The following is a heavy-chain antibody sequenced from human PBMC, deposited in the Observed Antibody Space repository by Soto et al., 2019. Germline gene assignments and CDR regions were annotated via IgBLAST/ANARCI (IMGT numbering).Heavy chain of an antibody. D-gene: IGHD2-2*02. J-gene: IGHJ4*02. CDR2: LWYDGSRE. Sequence: QVQLVESGGGVVQPGRSLRLSCAASGFSVNTHVIHWIRQAPGKGLEWVAVLWYDGSREYYADSVKGRFTISRDNSKNMMSLQMDTLRVADTAVYYCARVPRFDTWYFDYWGQGTLATVSS. V-gene: IGHV3-33*01. CDR1: GFSVNTHV. CDR3: ARVPRFDTWYFDY.